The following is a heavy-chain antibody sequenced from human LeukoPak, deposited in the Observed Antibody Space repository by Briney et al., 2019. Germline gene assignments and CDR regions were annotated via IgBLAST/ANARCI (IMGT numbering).Heavy chain of an antibody. V-gene: IGHV3-30*04. J-gene: IGHJ6*02. CDR2: ISRVGSNE. Sequence: VGSPRLSSVAPGFTFSYSVMHWVRQAPGKRLERVAFISRVGSNEDYADSVKGRFTISRDNSKATLYLQVSSLTPEDTAVYYCAQERTAVYPSGMDGWGQGTTVTVSS. D-gene: IGHD6-13*01. CDR3: AQERTAVYPSGMDG. CDR1: GFTFSYSV.